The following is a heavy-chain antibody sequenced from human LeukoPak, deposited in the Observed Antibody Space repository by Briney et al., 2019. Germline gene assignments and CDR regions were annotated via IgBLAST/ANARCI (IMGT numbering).Heavy chain of an antibody. Sequence: GSLRLSCAASGFTFSTYWMHWIRQPAGKGLEWIGRIYTSGSTNYNPSLKSRVTMSVDTSKNQFSLKLSSVTAADTAVYYCARGDIAARSAPFDYWGQGTLVTVSS. CDR1: GFTFSTYW. CDR2: IYTSGST. V-gene: IGHV4-4*07. J-gene: IGHJ4*02. D-gene: IGHD6-6*01. CDR3: ARGDIAARSAPFDY.